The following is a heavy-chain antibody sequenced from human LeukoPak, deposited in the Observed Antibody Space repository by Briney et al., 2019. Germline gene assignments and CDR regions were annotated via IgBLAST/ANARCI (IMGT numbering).Heavy chain of an antibody. V-gene: IGHV4-31*03. Sequence: SQTLSLTCTVSGGSISSGGYYWSWIRQHPGKGLEWIGYIYYGGSTYYNPSLKSRVTISVDTSKNQFSLKLSSVTAADTAVYYCARDRYYDPGAFDIWGQGTMVTVSS. D-gene: IGHD3-22*01. J-gene: IGHJ3*02. CDR2: IYYGGST. CDR3: ARDRYYDPGAFDI. CDR1: GGSISSGGYY.